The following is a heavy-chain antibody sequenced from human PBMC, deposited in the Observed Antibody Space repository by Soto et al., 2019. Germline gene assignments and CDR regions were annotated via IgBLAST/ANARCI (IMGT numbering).Heavy chain of an antibody. J-gene: IGHJ5*02. CDR3: ARVMVRGVIRVPAPLLEEFNWFDP. Sequence: QVQLVQSGAEVKKPGASVKVSCKASGYTFTSYGIIWVRQAPGQGLEWMGWISAYNGDTNYAQNLQGRLTMTTDTPTSKVYMELSSLRSDDTAVYYCARVMVRGVIRVPAPLLEEFNWFDPWGQGTLVTVSS. D-gene: IGHD3-10*01. V-gene: IGHV1-18*01. CDR1: GYTFTSYG. CDR2: ISAYNGDT.